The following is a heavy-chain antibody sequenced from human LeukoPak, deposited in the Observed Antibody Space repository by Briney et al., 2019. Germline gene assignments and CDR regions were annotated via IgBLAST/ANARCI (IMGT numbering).Heavy chain of an antibody. CDR1: GYTFTGYY. Sequence: ASVKVSCKASGYTFTGYYMHWVRPAPGQGLGWMGWINPNSGGTNYAQKFPGRGTMTRDTSISTAYMELSRLRSDDTAVYYCARGSLSYYDILTGYYCWFDPWGKGTLVTVSS. V-gene: IGHV1-2*02. CDR2: INPNSGGT. J-gene: IGHJ5*02. CDR3: ARGSLSYYDILTGYYCWFDP. D-gene: IGHD3-9*01.